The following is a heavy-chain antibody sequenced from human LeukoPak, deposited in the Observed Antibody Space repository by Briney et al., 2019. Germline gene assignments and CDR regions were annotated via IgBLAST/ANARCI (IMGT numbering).Heavy chain of an antibody. V-gene: IGHV1-2*02. CDR3: ARDPSDDYYYYYYMDV. CDR1: GYTFTGYY. CDR2: INPNSGGT. Sequence: GASVKVSCKASGYTFTGYYMHWVRQAPGQGLEWMGWINPNSGGTNYAQKFQGRVTMTRDTSISTAYMELSRLRSDDTAVYYCARDPSDDYYYYYYMDVWGKGTTVTVSS. J-gene: IGHJ6*03.